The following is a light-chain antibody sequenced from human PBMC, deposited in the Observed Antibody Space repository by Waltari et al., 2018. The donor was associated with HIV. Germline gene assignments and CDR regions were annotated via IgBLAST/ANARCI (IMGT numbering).Light chain of an antibody. CDR3: ATWDDNLNGLL. CDR1: SSNVGANI. Sequence: QSVLTQPSSASGTPGQTVTIFCSGSSSNVGANIVNWYQQLPGTAPKLLIYNNDQRPSGVPDRFSGSKSGTSASLAVSGLQPDDEADYYCATWDDNLNGLLFGGRTKLTVL. V-gene: IGLV1-44*01. J-gene: IGLJ2*01. CDR2: NND.